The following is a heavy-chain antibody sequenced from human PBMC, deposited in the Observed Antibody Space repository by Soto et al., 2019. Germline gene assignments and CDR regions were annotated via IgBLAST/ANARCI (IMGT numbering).Heavy chain of an antibody. D-gene: IGHD3-16*01. V-gene: IGHV1-8*02. CDR3: ARGHYDYIWGSQRIDYMDV. Sequence: ASVKVSCKASGGTFSSYAISWVRQATGQGLEWMGWMNPNSGNTGYAQKFQGRVTMTRNTSISTAYMELSSLRSEDTAVYYCARGHYDYIWGSQRIDYMDVWGKGTTVTVSS. J-gene: IGHJ6*03. CDR1: GGTFSSYA. CDR2: MNPNSGNT.